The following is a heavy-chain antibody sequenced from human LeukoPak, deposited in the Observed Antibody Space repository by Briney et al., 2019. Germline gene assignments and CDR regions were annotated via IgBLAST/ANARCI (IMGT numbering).Heavy chain of an antibody. V-gene: IGHV3-23*01. Sequence: AGGSLRLSCAASGFTFSSYAMSWVRQAPGKGLEWVSAISGSGGSTYYADSVKGRFTISRDNSKNTLYLQMNSLRAEDTAVYYCAKGTMVRGVIIIYYYYGMDVWGQGTTVTVSS. CDR1: GFTFSSYA. D-gene: IGHD3-10*01. CDR3: AKGTMVRGVIIIYYYYGMDV. CDR2: ISGSGGST. J-gene: IGHJ6*02.